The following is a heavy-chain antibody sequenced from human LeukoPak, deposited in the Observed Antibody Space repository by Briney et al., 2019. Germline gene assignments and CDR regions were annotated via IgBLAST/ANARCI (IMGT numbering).Heavy chain of an antibody. CDR1: GFTFSSYR. CDR2: ISSSSSAI. D-gene: IGHD6-13*01. J-gene: IGHJ6*03. Sequence: PGGSLRLSCAASGFTFSSYRMNWVRQAPGKGLEWVSYISSSSSAIYYADSVKGRFTISRENAKNSVYLQMNSLRAEDTAVYYCARLYSSSWRYYYYYYMDVWGKGTTVTISS. CDR3: ARLYSSSWRYYYYYYMDV. V-gene: IGHV3-48*01.